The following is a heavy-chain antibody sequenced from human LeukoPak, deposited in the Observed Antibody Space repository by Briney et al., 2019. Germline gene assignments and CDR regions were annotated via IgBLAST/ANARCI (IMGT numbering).Heavy chain of an antibody. CDR3: ARVAYGSGSFSDQTVYYYYYMDV. V-gene: IGHV4-34*01. CDR1: GGSFSGYY. D-gene: IGHD3-10*01. CDR2: INHSGST. J-gene: IGHJ6*03. Sequence: SETLSLTCAVYGGSFSGYYWSWIRQPPGKGLEWIGEINHSGSTNYNPSLKSRVTMSVDTSKNQFSLKLSSVTAADTAVYYCARVAYGSGSFSDQTVYYYYYMDVWGKGTTVTISS.